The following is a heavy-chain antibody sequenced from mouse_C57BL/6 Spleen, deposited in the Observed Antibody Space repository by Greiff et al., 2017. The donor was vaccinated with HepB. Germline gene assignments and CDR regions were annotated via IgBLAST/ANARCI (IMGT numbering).Heavy chain of an antibody. Sequence: QVQLKQSGAELVKPGASVKISCKASGYAFSSYWMNWVKQRPGKGLEWIGQIYPGDGDTNYNGKFKGKATLTADKSSSTAYMQLSSLTSEDSAVYFCARSDDYDDGYWYFDVWGTGTTVTVSS. CDR1: GYAFSSYW. CDR3: ARSDDYDDGYWYFDV. CDR2: IYPGDGDT. V-gene: IGHV1-80*01. D-gene: IGHD2-4*01. J-gene: IGHJ1*03.